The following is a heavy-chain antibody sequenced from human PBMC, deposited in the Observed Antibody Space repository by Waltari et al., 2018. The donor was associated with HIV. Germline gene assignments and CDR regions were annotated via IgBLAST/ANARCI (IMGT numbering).Heavy chain of an antibody. CDR2: FDPEDDET. D-gene: IGHD1-26*01. V-gene: IGHV1-24*01. CDR1: GYTLTELS. CDR3: ATGGGTTSIQLYDLDV. J-gene: IGHJ6*02. Sequence: QVQLIQSGAEVKKPGASVKVYCKVFGYTLTELSMHWVRQAPGKGLEWMGGFDPEDDETSYAQKCQGRVTMTEDTSTDSAYMELSSLTSEDTAVYYCATGGGTTSIQLYDLDVWGQGTTVTVSS.